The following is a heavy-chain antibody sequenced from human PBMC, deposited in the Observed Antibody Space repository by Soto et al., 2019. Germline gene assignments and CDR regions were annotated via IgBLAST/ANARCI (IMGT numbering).Heavy chain of an antibody. Sequence: SETLSLTCTVSGGSISSGGYYWSWIRQHPGKGLEWIGYIYYSGSTYYNPSLKSRVTISVDTSKNQFSLKLSSVTAADTAVYYCARRITMVRGDNWFDPWGQGTLVTAPQ. D-gene: IGHD3-10*01. V-gene: IGHV4-31*03. J-gene: IGHJ5*02. CDR2: IYYSGST. CDR1: GGSISSGGYY. CDR3: ARRITMVRGDNWFDP.